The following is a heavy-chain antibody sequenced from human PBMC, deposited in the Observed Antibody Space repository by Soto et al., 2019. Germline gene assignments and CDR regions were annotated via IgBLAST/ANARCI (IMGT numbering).Heavy chain of an antibody. CDR2: ISGSGGST. V-gene: IGHV3-23*01. CDR3: AKHWWGHELTTYYFDY. CDR1: GFTFSSYA. Sequence: PGGSLRLSCAASGFTFSSYAMSWVRQAPGKGLEWVSAISGSGGSTYYADSVKGRFTISRDNSKNTLYLQMNSLRAEDTAVYYCAKHWWGHELTTYYFDYWGQGTLVTVSS. D-gene: IGHD1-26*01. J-gene: IGHJ4*02.